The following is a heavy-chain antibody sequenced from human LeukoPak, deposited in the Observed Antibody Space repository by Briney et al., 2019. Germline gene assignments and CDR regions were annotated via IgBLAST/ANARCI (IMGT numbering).Heavy chain of an antibody. CDR2: IYYSGST. J-gene: IGHJ2*01. CDR3: ARDLMEFKVGSWYFDL. V-gene: IGHV4-59*01. Sequence: SETLSLTCTVSGGSISSYYWSWIRQPPGKGLEWIGYIYYSGSTNYNPSLKSRVSISVDTSKNQFSLKLSSVTAADSAVYYCARDLMEFKVGSWYFDLWGRGTLVTVSS. D-gene: IGHD3-10*01. CDR1: GGSISSYY.